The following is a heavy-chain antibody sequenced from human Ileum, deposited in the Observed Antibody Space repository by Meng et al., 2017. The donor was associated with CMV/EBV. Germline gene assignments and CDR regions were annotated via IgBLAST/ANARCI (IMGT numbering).Heavy chain of an antibody. D-gene: IGHD3-22*01. J-gene: IGHJ4*02. Sequence: LPCTFSGFSLRTSGVGVGWIRQPPGKALEWLALIYWNDDKRYSPSLKSRLTITKDTSKNQVVLTMTNMDPVDTATYYCTYYYDSSGLGWGQGTLVTVSS. V-gene: IGHV2-5*01. CDR3: TYYYDSSGLG. CDR2: IYWNDDK. CDR1: GFSLRTSGVG.